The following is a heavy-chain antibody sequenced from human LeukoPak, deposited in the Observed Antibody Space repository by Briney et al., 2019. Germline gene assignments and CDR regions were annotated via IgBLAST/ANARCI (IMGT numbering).Heavy chain of an antibody. CDR1: GFTFSSYR. J-gene: IGHJ5*02. CDR2: ISSSSSTI. Sequence: GGSLRLSCAASGFTFSSYRMNWVRQAPGKGLEWVSYISSSSSTIYYADSVKGRFTISRDNAKNSLYLQMNSLRDEDTAVYYCARGDSSGYGPDHWGQGPLVTVS. CDR3: ARGDSSGYGPDH. D-gene: IGHD3-22*01. V-gene: IGHV3-48*02.